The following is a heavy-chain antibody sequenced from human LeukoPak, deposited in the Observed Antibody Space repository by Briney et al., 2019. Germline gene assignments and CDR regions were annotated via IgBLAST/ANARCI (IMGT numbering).Heavy chain of an antibody. CDR3: ARPPTDDAFDI. D-gene: IGHD4-17*01. V-gene: IGHV3-33*01. Sequence: GGSLRLSCAASGFTFSSYGMHWVRQAPGKGLEWVAVIWYDGSNKYYADSVKGRFTISRDNSKNSLYLQMNSLRAEDTAVYYCARPPTDDAFDIWGQGTMVTVSS. CDR2: IWYDGSNK. CDR1: GFTFSSYG. J-gene: IGHJ3*02.